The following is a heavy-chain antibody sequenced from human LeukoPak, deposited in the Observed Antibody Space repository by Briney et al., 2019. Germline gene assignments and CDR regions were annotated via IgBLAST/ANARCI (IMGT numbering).Heavy chain of an antibody. V-gene: IGHV3-23*01. CDR1: GFTISSYA. CDR2: ISDSGGNT. Sequence: GGSLRLSCAASGFTISSYAMSWVRQAPGKGLEWVSGISDSGGNTYYADSVKGRFTISRDNSKNTLYLQMNSLRAGDTAVYYCARTYGYYYYMDVWGKGTTVTVSS. J-gene: IGHJ6*03. CDR3: ARTYGYYYYMDV. D-gene: IGHD1-7*01.